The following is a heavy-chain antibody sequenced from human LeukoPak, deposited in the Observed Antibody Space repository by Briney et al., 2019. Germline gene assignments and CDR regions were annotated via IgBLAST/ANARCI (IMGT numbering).Heavy chain of an antibody. CDR1: VDSLSSSSYY. J-gene: IGHJ4*01. D-gene: IGHD6-13*01. V-gene: IGHV4-39*01. CDR2: IYYSGST. Sequence: SETLSLTCTLSVDSLSSSSYYGGWIRQPPGEGLEWIGSIYYSGSTYYNPSLKSRVTITVDTSKNQFSLKLSSVTAADTAVYYCARQVRSSSWYLDYWGQGTLVTVSS. CDR3: ARQVRSSSWYLDY.